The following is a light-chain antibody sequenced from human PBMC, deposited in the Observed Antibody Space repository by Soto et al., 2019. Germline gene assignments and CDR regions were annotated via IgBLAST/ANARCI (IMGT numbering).Light chain of an antibody. J-gene: IGKJ5*01. CDR2: DAS. Sequence: DIQMTQSPSTLSASVGDRVTITCRASQSISSWLAWYQQKPGKAPKLLIYDASSLESGVPSRFSGSGSGTEFTLTISSLQPDDFATYYCQQYNSPITCGQGTRPAIK. V-gene: IGKV1-5*01. CDR1: QSISSW. CDR3: QQYNSPIT.